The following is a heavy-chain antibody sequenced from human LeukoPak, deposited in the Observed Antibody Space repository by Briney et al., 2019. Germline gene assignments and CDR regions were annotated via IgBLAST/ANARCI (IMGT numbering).Heavy chain of an antibody. V-gene: IGHV4-34*01. CDR1: GGSFSGYY. Sequence: PSETLSLTCAVYGGSFSGYYWSWIRQPPGKGLEWIGEINHSGSTNYNPSLKSRVTISVDTSKNQFSLKLSSVTAADTAVYYCAGQLRYYFDYWGQGTLVTVSS. D-gene: IGHD5-18*01. J-gene: IGHJ4*02. CDR2: INHSGST. CDR3: AGQLRYYFDY.